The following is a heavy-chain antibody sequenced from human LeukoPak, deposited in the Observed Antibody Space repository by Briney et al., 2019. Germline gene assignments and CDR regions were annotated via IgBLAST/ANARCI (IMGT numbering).Heavy chain of an antibody. CDR1: GYTFTSYG. V-gene: IGHV1-18*01. CDR3: ARVSHPYYDSSGYIDY. D-gene: IGHD3-22*01. Sequence: ASVKVSCKASGYTFTSYGISWVRQAPGQGLEWMGWISAYNGNKNYAQKLQGRVTMTTDTSTSTPYMELRSLRSDDTAVYYCARVSHPYYDSSGYIDYWGQGTLVTVSS. CDR2: ISAYNGNK. J-gene: IGHJ4*02.